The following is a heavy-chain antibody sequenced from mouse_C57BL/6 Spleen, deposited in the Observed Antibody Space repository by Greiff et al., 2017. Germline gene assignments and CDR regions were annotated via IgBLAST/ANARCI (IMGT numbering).Heavy chain of an antibody. V-gene: IGHV1-64*01. Sequence: QVQLQQPGAELVKPGASVKLSCKASGYTFTSYWMHWVKQRPGQGLEWIGMINPNSGSTNYNEKFKSKATLTVDKSSSTAYMQLSSLTSEDSAVYYCARRIITTVVEDYFDYWGQGTTLTVSS. J-gene: IGHJ2*01. D-gene: IGHD1-1*01. CDR1: GYTFTSYW. CDR2: INPNSGST. CDR3: ARRIITTVVEDYFDY.